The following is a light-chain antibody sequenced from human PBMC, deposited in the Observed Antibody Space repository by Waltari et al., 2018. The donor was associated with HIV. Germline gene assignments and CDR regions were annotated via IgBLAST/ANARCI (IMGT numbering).Light chain of an antibody. V-gene: IGLV2-23*02. CDR1: SSDVGAYHL. CDR3: CSYTGTGVV. Sequence: QSALTQPASVSGSPGQSITISCTGTSSDVGAYHLVSWYQQNPGTDPKLMMFEVTKRPSGVSDRFSGSRAGNTASLTISGLQAEDEGDYHCCSYTGTGVVFGGGTKLTVL. CDR2: EVT. J-gene: IGLJ2*01.